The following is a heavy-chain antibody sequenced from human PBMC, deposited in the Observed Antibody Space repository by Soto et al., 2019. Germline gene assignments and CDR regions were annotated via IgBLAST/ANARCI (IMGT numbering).Heavy chain of an antibody. V-gene: IGHV3-64D*08. CDR3: AKGGGYGDYGIYMDV. Sequence: EVQLVESGGKWVQPGGSLRLSCSASGFTFSSYPLHWVRQAPGKGLEYVSTISRDGRNTYFADSVKGRFTISRDNSENSLYLHMSSLRVEDTAVYYCAKGGGYGDYGIYMDVWGKGTTVTVSS. CDR2: ISRDGRNT. CDR1: GFTFSSYP. J-gene: IGHJ6*03. D-gene: IGHD4-17*01.